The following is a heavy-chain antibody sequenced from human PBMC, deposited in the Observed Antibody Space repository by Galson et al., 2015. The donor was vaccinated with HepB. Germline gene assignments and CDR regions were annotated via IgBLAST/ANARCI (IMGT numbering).Heavy chain of an antibody. D-gene: IGHD5-24*01. J-gene: IGHJ4*02. V-gene: IGHV3-48*03. Sequence: SLRLSCAASGFTFSSYDMNWVRQAPGKGLEWVSHIRTSSSTTYYADSVKGRFTISRDNAKNSVYLQMNSLRAEDTAVYYCARSRDSFYDYWGQGTLVTVSS. CDR3: ARSRDSFYDY. CDR1: GFTFSSYD. CDR2: IRTSSSTT.